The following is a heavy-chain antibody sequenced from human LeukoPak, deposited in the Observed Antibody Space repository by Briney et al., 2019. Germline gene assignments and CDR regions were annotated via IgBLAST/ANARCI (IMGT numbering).Heavy chain of an antibody. CDR1: GGSFSGYY. D-gene: IGHD2-2*02. V-gene: IGHV4-34*01. CDR2: INHSGST. CDR3: ARGRRDIVVVPAAIRRVWFDP. Sequence: SETLSLTCAVYGGSFSGYYWSWIRQPPGKGLEWIGEINHSGSTNYNPSLKSRVTISVDTSKNQFSLKLSSVTAADTAVYYCARGRRDIVVVPAAIRRVWFDPWGQGTLVTVSS. J-gene: IGHJ5*02.